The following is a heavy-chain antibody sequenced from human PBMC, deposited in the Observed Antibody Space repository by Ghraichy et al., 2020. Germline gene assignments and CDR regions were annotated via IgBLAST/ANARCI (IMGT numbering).Heavy chain of an antibody. V-gene: IGHV3-74*01. CDR2: INSDGSST. J-gene: IGHJ6*03. Sequence: GSLRLSCAASGFTFRTYWMHWVRQAPGKGLVWVSRINSDGSSTSYADSVKGRFTISRDNAKNTLYLQMNSLRGEDTAVYYCARDGGHYYYYYMDVWGKGTTVTVSS. D-gene: IGHD4-23*01. CDR1: GFTFRTYW. CDR3: ARDGGHYYYYYMDV.